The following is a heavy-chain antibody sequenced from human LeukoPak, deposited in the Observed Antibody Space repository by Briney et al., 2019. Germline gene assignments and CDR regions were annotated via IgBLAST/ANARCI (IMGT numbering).Heavy chain of an antibody. CDR3: AKDGSSSWYYYFDY. Sequence: GGSLRLSCAAPGFTFSSYAMNWVRQAPGKGLEWVSGISSSGTTYYTDSVKGRFSISRDNSKNTLYLQMNSLRAEDTAVYYCAKDGSSSWYYYFDYWGQGILVTVSS. D-gene: IGHD6-13*01. J-gene: IGHJ4*02. CDR1: GFTFSSYA. V-gene: IGHV3-23*01. CDR2: ISSSGTT.